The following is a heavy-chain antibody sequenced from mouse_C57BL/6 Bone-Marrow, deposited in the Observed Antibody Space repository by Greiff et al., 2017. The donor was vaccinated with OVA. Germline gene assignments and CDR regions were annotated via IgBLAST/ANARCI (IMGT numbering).Heavy chain of an antibody. CDR3: ARDDYYWYFDV. CDR2: SRNKANDYTT. CDR1: GFTFSDFY. Sequence: EVKLMESGGGLVQSGRSLRLSCATSGFTFSDFYMEWVRQAPGKGLEWIAASRNKANDYTTEYSASVKGRFIVSRDTSQSILYLQMNALRAEDTAIYYCARDDYYWYFDVLGTGTTVTVSS. V-gene: IGHV7-1*01. J-gene: IGHJ1*03.